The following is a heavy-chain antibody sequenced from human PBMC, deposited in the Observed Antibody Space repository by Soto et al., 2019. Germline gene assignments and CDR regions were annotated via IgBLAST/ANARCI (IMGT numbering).Heavy chain of an antibody. Sequence: SSVKVSCKASGYTFTSYGISWVRQAPGQGLEWMAWINPYNGNTKYAEKFLGRVTVTTDTSTATAYMEMRSLTSDDTAMYYCARGRRDRSSWHGAIWSQGTMVTVS. V-gene: IGHV1-18*01. CDR3: ARGRRDRSSWHGAI. CDR1: GYTFTSYG. D-gene: IGHD6-13*01. J-gene: IGHJ4*02. CDR2: INPYNGNT.